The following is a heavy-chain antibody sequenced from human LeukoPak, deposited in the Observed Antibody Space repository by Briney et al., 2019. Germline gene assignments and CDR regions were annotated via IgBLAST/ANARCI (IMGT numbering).Heavy chain of an antibody. V-gene: IGHV3-21*01. D-gene: IGHD4-17*01. Sequence: GGSLRLSCAASGFTFSSYSMNWVRQAPGKGLEWVSAISSSSSYIDYADSVKGRFTISRDNAKNSLYLQMTSLRAEDTAVYYCARDTDYGDYDSYYFDSWGQGTLVTVSS. CDR3: ARDTDYGDYDSYYFDS. CDR1: GFTFSSYS. J-gene: IGHJ4*02. CDR2: ISSSSSYI.